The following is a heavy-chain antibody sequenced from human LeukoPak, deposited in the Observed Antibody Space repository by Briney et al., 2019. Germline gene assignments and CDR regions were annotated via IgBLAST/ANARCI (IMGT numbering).Heavy chain of an antibody. Sequence: PGGSLRLSCAASGFTFSSYAMSWVRQAPGKGLEWVSLIRWDGGTAYYADSVKGRFTISRDNSKNLLYLQMNSLRSEDTALYYCAKDFVHRMVYYGLDVWGQGTTVTVSS. CDR1: GFTFSSYA. J-gene: IGHJ6*02. CDR3: AKDFVHRMVYYGLDV. D-gene: IGHD1-14*01. CDR2: IRWDGGTA. V-gene: IGHV3-43*02.